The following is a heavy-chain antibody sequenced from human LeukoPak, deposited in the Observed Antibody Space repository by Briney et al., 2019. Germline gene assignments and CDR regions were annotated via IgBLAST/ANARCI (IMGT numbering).Heavy chain of an antibody. J-gene: IGHJ4*02. CDR2: IKQDGSEK. Sequence: GGSLRLSCAASGFTFRNYWMSWVRQAPGKGLEWVANIKQDGSEKYYVDSVKGRFTLSRDNANNSLYLQMNSLRAEDTAVYYCARDHRSIPALIDYWGQGTLVTVSS. D-gene: IGHD6-25*01. V-gene: IGHV3-7*01. CDR1: GFTFRNYW. CDR3: ARDHRSIPALIDY.